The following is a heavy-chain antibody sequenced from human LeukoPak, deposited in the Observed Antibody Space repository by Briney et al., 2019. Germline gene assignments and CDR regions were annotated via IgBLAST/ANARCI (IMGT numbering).Heavy chain of an antibody. CDR3: ASVGYCSGGSCPY. J-gene: IGHJ4*02. D-gene: IGHD2-15*01. Sequence: QPGGSLRLSCAASGFTFSSYEMNWVRQAPGKGLEWVSYISSSSSTIYYADSVKGRFTISRDNAKNSLYLQMNSLRAEDTAVYYCASVGYCSGGSCPYWGQGTLVTVSS. V-gene: IGHV3-48*01. CDR2: ISSSSSTI. CDR1: GFTFSSYE.